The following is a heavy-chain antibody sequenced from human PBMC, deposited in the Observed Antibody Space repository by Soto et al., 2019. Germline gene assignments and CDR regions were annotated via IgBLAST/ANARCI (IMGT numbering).Heavy chain of an antibody. J-gene: IGHJ5*02. Sequence: EVQLLESGGGLVQPGGSLRLSCAASGFTFADYAMTWVRQAPGKGLEWVSAISGSGGSTYYADSVKGRFTISRDNSKNTLYLQMNSLRAEDTAVYYCAKGSPVVAAVDWFDPWGQGILVTVSS. D-gene: IGHD2-15*01. CDR2: ISGSGGST. CDR3: AKGSPVVAAVDWFDP. V-gene: IGHV3-23*01. CDR1: GFTFADYA.